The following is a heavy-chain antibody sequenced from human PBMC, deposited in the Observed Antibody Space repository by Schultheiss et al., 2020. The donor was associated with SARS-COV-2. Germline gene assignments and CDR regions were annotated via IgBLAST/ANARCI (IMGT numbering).Heavy chain of an antibody. CDR3: ATSDGTFQH. J-gene: IGHJ1*01. CDR1: GYSFTNYW. CDR2: IYPGDSDT. Sequence: GGSLRLSCKGSGYSFTNYWIDWVRQMPGKGLEWMWIIYPGDSDTRYSPSFQGQVTISADKSISTAYLQWSSLKASDTAMYYCATSDGTFQHWGQGTLVTVSS. D-gene: IGHD1-26*01. V-gene: IGHV5-51*01.